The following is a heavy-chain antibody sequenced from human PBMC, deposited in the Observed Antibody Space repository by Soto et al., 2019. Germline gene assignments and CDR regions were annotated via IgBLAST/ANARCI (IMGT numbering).Heavy chain of an antibody. J-gene: IGHJ3*02. CDR2: ITGDKGTT. CDR1: GDTFIKNT. V-gene: IGHV1-18*04. CDR3: AGLTGYGRDGFDT. D-gene: IGHD3-9*01. Sequence: QVQVVQSGPEMRKPGASVRVSFKASGDTFIKNTISWGRQAPGQGLEWIGCITGDKGTTEYAENLRDRVTMTKDTSTTTAYMESRRLTSDDPAVYYCAGLTGYGRDGFDTWGHGTRVTVSS.